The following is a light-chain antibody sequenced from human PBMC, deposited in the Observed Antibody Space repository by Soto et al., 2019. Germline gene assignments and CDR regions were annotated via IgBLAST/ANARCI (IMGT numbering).Light chain of an antibody. CDR2: WAS. J-gene: IGKJ1*01. V-gene: IGKV4-1*01. CDR3: QQYYSTPRT. Sequence: VVLTHTTEDLAVALGSSRTIPGTSSQRLLYSSNNKNYLAWYQQKPGQPPKLLIYWASTRESGVPDRFSGSGSGTDFTLTISSLQAEDVAVYYCQQYYSTPRTFGQGCKVDI. CDR1: QRLLYSSNNKNY.